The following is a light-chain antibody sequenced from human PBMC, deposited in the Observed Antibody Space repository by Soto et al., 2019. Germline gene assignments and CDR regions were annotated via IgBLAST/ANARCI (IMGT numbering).Light chain of an antibody. J-gene: IGKJ1*01. Sequence: EIVLTQSPGTLSLSPGERATLSCRASQSVSSSYLAWYQQKPGQAPRLLIYGASSRATGIPDRFSGSGSGTDFTLTINRLEPEGFAVYYCQQPWTFGQGTKVEIK. V-gene: IGKV3-20*01. CDR1: QSVSSSY. CDR2: GAS. CDR3: QQPWT.